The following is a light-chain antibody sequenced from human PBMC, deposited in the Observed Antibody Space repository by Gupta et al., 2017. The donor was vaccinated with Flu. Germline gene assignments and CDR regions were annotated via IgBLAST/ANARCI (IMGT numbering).Light chain of an antibody. CDR3: MQALQTPRT. CDR2: LGS. J-gene: IGKJ4*01. Sequence: DIVMTQSQLSLPVTPGEPASISCRSSQSLLHSNGYNYSDWYLQKPGQSPQLLIYLGSNRASGVPDRFSGSGSGTDFTLKISRVEAEDVGVYYCMQALQTPRTFGGGTKVEIK. CDR1: QSLLHSNGYNY. V-gene: IGKV2-28*01.